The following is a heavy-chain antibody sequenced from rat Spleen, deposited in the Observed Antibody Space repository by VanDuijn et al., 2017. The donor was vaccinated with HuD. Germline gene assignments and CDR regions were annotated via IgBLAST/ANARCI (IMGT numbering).Heavy chain of an antibody. CDR1: GYSITSSYR. Sequence: EVQLQESGPGLVKPSQSLSLTCSVIGYSITSSYRWNWIRRFPGSKLEWMGYINSAGTTNYNPSLKSRVSITRDTSKNQFFLQVNSVSTEDTATYYCARSLDYGSPDYYVMDAWGQGASVTVSS. V-gene: IGHV3-3*01. D-gene: IGHD1-3*01. CDR2: INSAGTT. J-gene: IGHJ4*01. CDR3: ARSLDYGSPDYYVMDA.